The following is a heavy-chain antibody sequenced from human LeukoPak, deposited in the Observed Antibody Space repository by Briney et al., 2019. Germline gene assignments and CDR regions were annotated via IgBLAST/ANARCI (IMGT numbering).Heavy chain of an antibody. CDR1: GFTFSSYA. Sequence: GGSLRLSCAASGFTFSSYAMSWVRQAPGKGLGWVSAVSGSGSSTYYADSVKGRFSISRDNSKNTLYLQMDSLRADDTAVYYCAKAVGYCSSTSCPNYFDYWGQGTLVTVSS. D-gene: IGHD2-2*01. V-gene: IGHV3-23*01. CDR3: AKAVGYCSSTSCPNYFDY. CDR2: VSGSGSST. J-gene: IGHJ4*02.